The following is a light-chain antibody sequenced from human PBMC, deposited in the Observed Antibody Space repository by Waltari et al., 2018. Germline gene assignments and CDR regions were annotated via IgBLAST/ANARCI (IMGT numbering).Light chain of an antibody. CDR3: CAYGGSYNWV. J-gene: IGLJ3*02. V-gene: IGLV2-11*01. CDR2: NVI. Sequence: QSALTQPRSVSGTPGQSVTISCTGTNSDVGASNFVSWYQQHPGKAPKLIIYNVIERPSGVPDRFSGSKSGTTGSLIISGLQPEDEADYYCCAYGGSYNWVFGGGTKVTVL. CDR1: NSDVGASNF.